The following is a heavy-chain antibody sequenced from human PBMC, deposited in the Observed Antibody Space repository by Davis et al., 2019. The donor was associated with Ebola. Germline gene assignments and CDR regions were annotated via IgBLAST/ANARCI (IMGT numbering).Heavy chain of an antibody. CDR1: GIRFSTSI. CDR3: AGDPNWESGS. J-gene: IGHJ5*02. Sequence: PGGSLRLSCVVSGIRFSTSIMHWVRQAPGKGLEWVALIPIDGGYNQYGDAVKGRFTISRDDSKNTVDLQMNSLRIEDTARYYCAGDPNWESGSWGQGTLVSVSS. CDR2: IPIDGGYN. V-gene: IGHV3-30-3*01. D-gene: IGHD1-1*01.